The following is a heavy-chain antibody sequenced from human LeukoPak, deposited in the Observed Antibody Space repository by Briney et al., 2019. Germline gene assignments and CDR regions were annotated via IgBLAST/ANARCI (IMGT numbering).Heavy chain of an antibody. Sequence: SETLSLTCTVSGGSISSSSYYWGWIRQPPGKGLEWIGSIYYSGSTYYNPSLKSRVTISVDTSKNQFSLKLSSVTAADTAVYYYSQKDDAFDIWGQGTMVTVSS. CDR2: IYYSGST. V-gene: IGHV4-39*01. J-gene: IGHJ3*02. D-gene: IGHD2-15*01. CDR1: GGSISSSSYY. CDR3: SQKDDAFDI.